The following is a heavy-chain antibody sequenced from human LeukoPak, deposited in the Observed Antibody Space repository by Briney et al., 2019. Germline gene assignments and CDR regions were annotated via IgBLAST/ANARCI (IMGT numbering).Heavy chain of an antibody. CDR1: GFIFSSYA. J-gene: IGHJ4*02. CDR2: VWHDGSNR. V-gene: IGHV3-33*01. CDR3: ARELFGSGSCPDY. Sequence: PGRSLRLSCTAPGFIFSSYAIHWIRQAPSKGLEWVALVWHDGSNRYYADSVKGRFTISRDNSKNTVYLQMNSLRAEDTAVYYCARELFGSGSCPDYWGQGTLVTVSS. D-gene: IGHD3-10*01.